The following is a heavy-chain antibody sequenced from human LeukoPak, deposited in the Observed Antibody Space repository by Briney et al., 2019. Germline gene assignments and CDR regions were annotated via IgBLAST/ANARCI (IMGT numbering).Heavy chain of an antibody. Sequence: PGGSLRLSCAASGFTFSSYWMHWVRQAPGKGLVWVSRIKSDGSRTSYADSVKGRFTISRDNAKNMLYLQMNSLRAEDPDVYSCARRSLWGQGTLVTVSS. CDR2: IKSDGSRT. CDR3: ARRSL. V-gene: IGHV3-74*01. J-gene: IGHJ4*02. CDR1: GFTFSSYW.